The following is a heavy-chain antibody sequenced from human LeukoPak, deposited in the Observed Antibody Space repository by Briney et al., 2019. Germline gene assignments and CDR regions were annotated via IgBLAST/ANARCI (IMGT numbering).Heavy chain of an antibody. V-gene: IGHV3-30-3*01. J-gene: IGHJ4*02. D-gene: IGHD3-3*02. Sequence: QPGRSLRLSCAASGFTFSSYAMHWVRQAPGKGLEWVAVISYDGNNEYYADSVKGRFTISRDNSKNTLYLQMNSLRTEDTAVYHCARPFHKFFDYWGQGTLVTVSS. CDR1: GFTFSSYA. CDR3: ARPFHKFFDY. CDR2: ISYDGNNE.